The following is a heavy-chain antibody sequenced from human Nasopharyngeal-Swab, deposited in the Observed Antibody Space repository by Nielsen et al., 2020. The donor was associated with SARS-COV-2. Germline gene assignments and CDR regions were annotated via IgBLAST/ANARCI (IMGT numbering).Heavy chain of an antibody. CDR2: MYSDDRT. CDR1: DFTVSGHY. D-gene: IGHD3-16*01. V-gene: IGHV3-53*01. CDR3: ARGAYRLLDV. Sequence: GESLKISCAASDFTVSGHYMTWVRQAPGKGLEWVSVMYSDDRTDYSASVRGRFTVSRDSSKNTLYLQMNGLRAEDTAVYYCARGAYRLLDVWGQGTPVTVS. J-gene: IGHJ6*02.